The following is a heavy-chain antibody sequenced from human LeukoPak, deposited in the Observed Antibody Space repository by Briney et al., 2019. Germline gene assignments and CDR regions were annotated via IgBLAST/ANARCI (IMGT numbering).Heavy chain of an antibody. D-gene: IGHD3-22*01. CDR3: ATKTYYYGSSGYFSLPDY. V-gene: IGHV1-24*01. CDR2: FDPEDGET. J-gene: IGHJ4*02. CDR1: GYTLTELS. Sequence: ASVKVSCEVSGYTLTELSMHWVRQAPGKGLEWMGGFDPEDGETIYAQKFQGRVTMTEDTSTDTAYMELSSLRSEDTAVYYCATKTYYYGSSGYFSLPDYWGQGTLVTVSS.